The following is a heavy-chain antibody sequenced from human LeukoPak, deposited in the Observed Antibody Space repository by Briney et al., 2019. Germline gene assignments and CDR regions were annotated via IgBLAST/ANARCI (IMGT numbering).Heavy chain of an antibody. Sequence: GGSLRLSCAASGFTFSSYAMSWVCQAPGKGLEWVGRIKSKTDGGTTDYAAPVKGRFTISRDDSKNTLYLQMNSLKTEDTAVYYCTTVGDYVWGSYNSFDYWGQGTLVTVSS. CDR2: IKSKTDGGTT. CDR1: GFTFSSYA. CDR3: TTVGDYVWGSYNSFDY. J-gene: IGHJ4*02. D-gene: IGHD3-16*01. V-gene: IGHV3-15*01.